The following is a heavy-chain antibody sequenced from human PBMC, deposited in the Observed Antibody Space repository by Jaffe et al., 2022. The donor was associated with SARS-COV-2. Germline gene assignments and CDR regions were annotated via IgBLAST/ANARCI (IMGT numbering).Heavy chain of an antibody. CDR1: GFTFDDYA. Sequence: EVQLVESGGGLVQPGRSLRLSCAASGFTFDDYAMHWVRQAPGKGLEWVSGISWNSGSIGYADSVKGRFTISRDNAKNSLYLQMNSLRAEDTALYYCAKDMEIRVSTSNFDYWGQGTLVTVSS. J-gene: IGHJ4*02. CDR3: AKDMEIRVSTSNFDY. V-gene: IGHV3-9*01. D-gene: IGHD1-7*01. CDR2: ISWNSGSI.